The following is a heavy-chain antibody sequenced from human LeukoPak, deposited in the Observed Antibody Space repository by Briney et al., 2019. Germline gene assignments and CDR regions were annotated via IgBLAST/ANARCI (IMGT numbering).Heavy chain of an antibody. Sequence: GGSLRLSCAASGFTFSNYNMNWVRQAPGRGLEWVSYISSSSSSIYYADSVKGRFTISRDNAKNSLYLQMNSLRDEDTAVYYCARREGAMGSSFDYWGQGTLVTVSS. J-gene: IGHJ4*02. CDR2: ISSSSSSI. V-gene: IGHV3-48*02. CDR1: GFTFSNYN. D-gene: IGHD5-18*01. CDR3: ARREGAMGSSFDY.